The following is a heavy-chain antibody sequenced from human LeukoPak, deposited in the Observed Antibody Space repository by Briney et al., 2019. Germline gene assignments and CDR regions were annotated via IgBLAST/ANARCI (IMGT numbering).Heavy chain of an antibody. J-gene: IGHJ5*02. CDR1: GYTFTSYD. CDR3: ARDLNYDILTGYDNWFDP. CDR2: MNPNSGNT. V-gene: IGHV1-8*01. Sequence: ASVKVSCKASGYTFTSYDINWVRQATGQGLEWMGWMNPNSGNTGYAQKFQGRVTMTRNTSISTAYMELSSLRSEDTAVYYCARDLNYDILTGYDNWFDPWGQGTLVTVSS. D-gene: IGHD3-9*01.